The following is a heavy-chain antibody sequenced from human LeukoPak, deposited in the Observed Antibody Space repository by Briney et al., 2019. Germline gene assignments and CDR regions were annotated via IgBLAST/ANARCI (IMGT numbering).Heavy chain of an antibody. CDR3: ATARILTVLRFLEWLPFDY. CDR2: FDPEDGET. CDR1: GYTLTELS. J-gene: IGHJ4*02. V-gene: IGHV1-24*01. D-gene: IGHD3-3*01. Sequence: GASVKVSCKVSGYTLTELSMHWVRQATGKGLEWMGGFDPEDGETIYAQKFQGRVTMTEDTSTDTAYMELSSLRSEDTAVYYCATARILTVLRFLEWLPFDYWGQGTLVTVSS.